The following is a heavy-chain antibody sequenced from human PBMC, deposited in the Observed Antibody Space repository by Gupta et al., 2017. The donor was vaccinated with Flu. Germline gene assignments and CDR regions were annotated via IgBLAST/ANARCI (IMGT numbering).Heavy chain of an antibody. CDR3: ARVVFDSWTLNWYYYYYYMDV. D-gene: IGHD3-9*01. CDR2: IKQDGSEK. J-gene: IGHJ6*03. Sequence: EWVANIKQDGSEKYYVDSVKGRFTISRDNAKNSLYLQMNSLRAEDTAVYYCARVVFDSWTLNWYYYYYYMDVWGKGTTVTVSS. V-gene: IGHV3-7*01.